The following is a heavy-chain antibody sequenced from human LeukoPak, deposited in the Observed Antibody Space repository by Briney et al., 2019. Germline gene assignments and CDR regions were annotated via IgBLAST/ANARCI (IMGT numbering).Heavy chain of an antibody. V-gene: IGHV1-2*02. J-gene: IGHJ5*02. Sequence: GASVKVSCKASGYTFTCYYMHWVRQAPGQGLEWMGWINPNSGGTNYAQKFQGRVTMTRDTSISTAYMELSRLRSDDTAVYYCARGQAGTTAWFDPWGQGTLVTVSS. CDR3: ARGQAGTTAWFDP. D-gene: IGHD1-7*01. CDR2: INPNSGGT. CDR1: GYTFTCYY.